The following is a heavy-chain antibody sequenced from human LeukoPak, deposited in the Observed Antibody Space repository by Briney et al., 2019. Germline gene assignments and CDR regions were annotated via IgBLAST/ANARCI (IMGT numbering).Heavy chain of an antibody. J-gene: IGHJ4*02. D-gene: IGHD3-3*01. CDR3: ARALITIFGVVIFDY. CDR2: IKQDGSEK. Sequence: GGSLRLSCAASGFTFSSYWMSWVRQAPGEGLEWVANIKQDGSEKYYVDSVKGRFTISRDNAKNSLYLQMNSLRAEDTAVYYCARALITIFGVVIFDYWGQGTLVTVSS. V-gene: IGHV3-7*01. CDR1: GFTFSSYW.